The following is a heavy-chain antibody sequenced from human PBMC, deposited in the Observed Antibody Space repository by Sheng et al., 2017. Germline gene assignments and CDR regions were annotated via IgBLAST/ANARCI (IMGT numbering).Heavy chain of an antibody. D-gene: IGHD3-10*01. Sequence: EVQLVESGGGLVQPGGSLRLSCAASGFTFSSYSMNWVRQAPGKGLEWVSYISSSSSTIYYADSVKGRFTISRDNAKNSLYLQMNSLRAEDTAVYYCARSPYYYGSGSYYVDYYYMDVWGKGTTVTVSS. V-gene: IGHV3-48*01. CDR1: GFTFSSYS. J-gene: IGHJ6*03. CDR2: ISSSSSTI. CDR3: ARSPYYYGSGSYYVDYYYMDV.